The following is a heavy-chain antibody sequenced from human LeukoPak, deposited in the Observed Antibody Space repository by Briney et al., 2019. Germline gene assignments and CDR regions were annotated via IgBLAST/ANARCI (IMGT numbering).Heavy chain of an antibody. D-gene: IGHD2-15*01. CDR3: ARGRDMTPLAAYYSFVN. V-gene: IGHV4-34*01. CDR2: INHSGST. Sequence: SETLSLTCAVYGGSFSGYYWSWIRQPPGKGLEWIGEINHSGSTNYNPSLKSRVTISVDTSKNQFSLKLSSVTAADTAVYYCARGRDMTPLAAYYSFVNWGQGTLVSVSS. CDR1: GGSFSGYY. J-gene: IGHJ4*02.